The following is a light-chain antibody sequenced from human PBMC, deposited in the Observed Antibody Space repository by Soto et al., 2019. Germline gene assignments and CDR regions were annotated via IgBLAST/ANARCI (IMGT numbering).Light chain of an antibody. CDR1: NANIGSNY. V-gene: IGLV1-47*02. Sequence: QSVLTQPRSVSGTPGQTVTISCSGSNANIGSNYVDWYQQLPGTAPKLLIFASNQRPSGVPDRFSGSKSGNSASLAISGLRSDDEADYYCAAGDDSKNGPLFGGGTKLTVL. CDR3: AAGDDSKNGPL. CDR2: ASN. J-gene: IGLJ2*01.